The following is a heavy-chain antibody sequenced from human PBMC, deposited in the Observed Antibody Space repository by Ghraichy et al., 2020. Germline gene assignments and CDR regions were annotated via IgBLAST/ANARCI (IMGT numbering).Heavy chain of an antibody. V-gene: IGHV1-3*04. J-gene: IGHJ3*02. CDR3: ARWRGEHSLDI. D-gene: IGHD1/OR15-1a*01. Sequence: ASVKVSCKASGYTFTNYGIHWVRQAPGQGLEWMTWINTDNGYTKYSQRFQGRVTISKDASASTAYMELSGLRSEDTAVYYCARWRGEHSLDIWGQGTMVTVSS. CDR1: GYTFTNYG. CDR2: INTDNGYT.